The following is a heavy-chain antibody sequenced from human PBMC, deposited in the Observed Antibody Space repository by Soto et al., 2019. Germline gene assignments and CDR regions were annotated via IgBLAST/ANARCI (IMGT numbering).Heavy chain of an antibody. Sequence: PGGSLRLSCAASGFTLRNYEMNWVRQAPGKGLEWISKISGSNNNIYYADSVRGRLPISRDNAKNSLYRQINSLRAEDTAIYYCASERLCGADCYFFDNWGQGTQVTVPS. CDR1: GFTLRNYE. D-gene: IGHD2-21*02. J-gene: IGHJ4*02. CDR2: ISGSNNNI. CDR3: ASERLCGADCYFFDN. V-gene: IGHV3-48*03.